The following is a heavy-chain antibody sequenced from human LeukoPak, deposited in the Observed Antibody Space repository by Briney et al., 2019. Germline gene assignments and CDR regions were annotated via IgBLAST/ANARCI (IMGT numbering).Heavy chain of an antibody. CDR3: ARVLNYYESSGYYMNRDFDI. J-gene: IGHJ2*01. CDR1: GGSINSYY. Sequence: PSETLSLTCTVSGGSINSYYWSWIRQPPGEGLEWIGYIYYSGGTNYNPSLKSRVTISVDTSKNQFSLKLSSVTAADTAVYYGARVLNYYESSGYYMNRDFDIWGRGTLVTVSS. V-gene: IGHV4-59*01. D-gene: IGHD3-22*01. CDR2: IYYSGGT.